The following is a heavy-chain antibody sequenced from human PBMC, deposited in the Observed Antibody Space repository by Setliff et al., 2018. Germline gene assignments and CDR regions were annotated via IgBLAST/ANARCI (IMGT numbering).Heavy chain of an antibody. V-gene: IGHV5-51*01. CDR1: GYSFTDYW. CDR3: ARHRVGNSGYAIPIPDF. J-gene: IGHJ4*02. Sequence: PGESLKISCKASGYSFTDYWIAWVRQMPGKGLEWMGIIYPSNSNIKYSPSFEAQITFSVDKSITTAYLQWSSLKASDTAIYYCARHRVGNSGYAIPIPDFWGQGALVTVSS. D-gene: IGHD5-12*01. CDR2: IYPSNSNI.